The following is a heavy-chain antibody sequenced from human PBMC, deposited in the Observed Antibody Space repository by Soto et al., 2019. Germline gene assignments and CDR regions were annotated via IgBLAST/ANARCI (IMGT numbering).Heavy chain of an antibody. CDR1: GFTFSSYG. CDR2: IWFDGSNE. V-gene: IGHV3-33*01. J-gene: IGHJ4*02. D-gene: IGHD1-7*01. Sequence: QVQLVESGGGVVQPGRSLRLSCAASGFTFSSYGMYWVRQAPGKGLEWVAVIWFDGSNEYYAVSLKGRFTISRDNSKNTPYLQMNSLRAEDTAMYYGARENYGTFDYWVQGTLVTVSS. CDR3: ARENYGTFDY.